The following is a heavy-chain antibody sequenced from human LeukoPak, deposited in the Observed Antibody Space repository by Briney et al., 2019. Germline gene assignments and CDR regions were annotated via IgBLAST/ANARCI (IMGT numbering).Heavy chain of an antibody. CDR1: GYTLTELS. V-gene: IGHV1-24*01. Sequence: ASVKVSCKVSGYTLTELSMQWVRQAPGKGLEWMGGFDPKDGETIYAQKFQGRVTMTEDTSTDTAYMELSSLRSEDTAVYYCATAGGNSGYWYFDLWGRGTLVTVSS. D-gene: IGHD4-23*01. CDR3: ATAGGNSGYWYFDL. J-gene: IGHJ2*01. CDR2: FDPKDGET.